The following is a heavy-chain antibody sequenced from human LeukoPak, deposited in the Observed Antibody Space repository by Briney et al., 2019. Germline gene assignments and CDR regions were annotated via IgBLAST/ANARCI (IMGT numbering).Heavy chain of an antibody. CDR1: GFTFSSNP. D-gene: IGHD5-18*01. CDR3: ARDPKGGYSYGWGAFDI. V-gene: IGHV3-30-3*01. CDR2: ISADRNNK. Sequence: GGSLRLSCAASGFTFSSNPMHWVRQPPGKGLEWVAVISADRNNKYFADSVKGRFTISRDNSKNTLYLQMNSLRAEDTAVYYCARDPKGGYSYGWGAFDIWGQGTMVTVSS. J-gene: IGHJ3*02.